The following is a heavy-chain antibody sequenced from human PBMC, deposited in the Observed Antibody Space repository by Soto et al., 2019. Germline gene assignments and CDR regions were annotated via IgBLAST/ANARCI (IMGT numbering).Heavy chain of an antibody. J-gene: IGHJ3*02. Sequence: GGSLRLSCAASGFTFSSYAMSWVRQAPGKGLEWVSAISGSGGSTYYADSVKGRFTISRDNSKNTLYLQMNSLRAEDTAVYYCAKDRKRDYDFWSGSHDAFDIWGQGTMVTVSS. D-gene: IGHD3-3*01. CDR3: AKDRKRDYDFWSGSHDAFDI. CDR1: GFTFSSYA. V-gene: IGHV3-23*01. CDR2: ISGSGGST.